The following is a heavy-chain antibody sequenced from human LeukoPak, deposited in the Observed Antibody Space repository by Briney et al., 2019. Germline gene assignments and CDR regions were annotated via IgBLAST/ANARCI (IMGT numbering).Heavy chain of an antibody. V-gene: IGHV3-66*02. Sequence: PGGSLRLSCAASGFTVSSNYMSWVRQAPGKGLEWVSVIYSGGSTYYADSVKGRFTISRDNSKNTLYLQMNSLRAEDTAVYYCTTSWVITYRDKYYFDYWGQGTLVTVSS. D-gene: IGHD3-22*01. CDR2: IYSGGST. J-gene: IGHJ4*02. CDR1: GFTVSSNY. CDR3: TTSWVITYRDKYYFDY.